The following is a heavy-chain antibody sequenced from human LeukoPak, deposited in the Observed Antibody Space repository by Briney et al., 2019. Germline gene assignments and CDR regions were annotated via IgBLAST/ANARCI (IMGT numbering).Heavy chain of an antibody. CDR3: ARAYTIVRGVDAFDI. CDR2: ISGSGGST. CDR1: GFTFSSYA. D-gene: IGHD3-10*01. Sequence: PGGSLRLSCAASGFTFSSYAMSWVRQAPGKGLEWVSAISGSGGSTYYADSVKGRFTISRDNSKNTLYLQMNSLRAEDTAVYYCARAYTIVRGVDAFDIWGQGTMVTVPS. J-gene: IGHJ3*02. V-gene: IGHV3-23*01.